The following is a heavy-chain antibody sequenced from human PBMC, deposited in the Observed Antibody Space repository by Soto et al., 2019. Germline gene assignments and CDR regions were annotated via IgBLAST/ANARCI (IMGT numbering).Heavy chain of an antibody. CDR2: ISYDGSNK. V-gene: IGHV3-30*18. Sequence: QVQLVESGGGVVQPGRSLRLSCAASGFTFSSYGMHWVRQAPGKGLEGVAVISYDGSNKYYADSVKGRFTISRDNSKNALYLQMNSLRAEDTAVYYCAKAQHDYVFYGMAVWGQGTTVTVSS. D-gene: IGHD3-16*01. CDR3: AKAQHDYVFYGMAV. CDR1: GFTFSSYG. J-gene: IGHJ6*02.